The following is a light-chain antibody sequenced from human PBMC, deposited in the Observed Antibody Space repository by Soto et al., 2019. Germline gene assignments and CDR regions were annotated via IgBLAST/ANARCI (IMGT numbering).Light chain of an antibody. CDR3: QQVNVYPIT. J-gene: IGKJ5*01. CDR2: GAS. CDR1: QSVSSSY. Sequence: EIVLTQSPGTLSLSPGERATLSCRASQSVSSSYLAWYQQKPGQAPRLLIYGASSRATGIPDRFSGSGSGTEFTLTISSLQPEDFATYHCQQVNVYPITFGQGTRLEIK. V-gene: IGKV3-20*01.